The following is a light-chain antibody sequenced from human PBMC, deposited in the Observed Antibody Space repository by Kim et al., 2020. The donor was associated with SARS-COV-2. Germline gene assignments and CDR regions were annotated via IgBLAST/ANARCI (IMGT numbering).Light chain of an antibody. J-gene: IGLJ1*01. CDR3: NSRDSSGNHLDV. CDR2: GKN. V-gene: IGLV3-19*01. Sequence: SSELTQDRAVSVALGQTVRITCQGDSLRSYYASWYQQKPGQAPVLVIYGKNNRPSGIPDRFSGSSSGNTASLTITGAQAEDEADYYCNSRDSSGNHLDVF. CDR1: SLRSYY.